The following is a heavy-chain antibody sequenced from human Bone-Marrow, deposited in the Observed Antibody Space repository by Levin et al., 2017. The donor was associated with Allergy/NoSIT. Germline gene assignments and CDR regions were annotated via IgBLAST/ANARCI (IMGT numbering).Heavy chain of an antibody. J-gene: IGHJ4*02. CDR3: ARGNPAGAIVYFTN. CDR2: MNPNSGET. CDR1: GYTFTMYE. D-gene: IGHD3-16*02. Sequence: ASVKVSCKASGYTFTMYEIHWVRQAAGQGLEWTGRMNPNSGETAYAQKFLGRVTMTRDVSINTAYMELNSLTSADTAVYYCARGNPAGAIVYFTNRGQGTLVPVSS. V-gene: IGHV1-8*01.